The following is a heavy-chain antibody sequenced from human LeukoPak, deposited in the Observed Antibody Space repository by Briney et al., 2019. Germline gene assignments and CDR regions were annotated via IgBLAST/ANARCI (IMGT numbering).Heavy chain of an antibody. CDR3: ARHGAGTIGLKVYALNYMDV. CDR1: GYSISSGYY. D-gene: IGHD2-8*01. Sequence: SETLSLTCAVSGYSISSGYYWGWIRQPPGKGLEWIGSICQSGSTYYNPSLKSRVTISVETSKNQFSLKVSSVTAADTAMYYCARHGAGTIGLKVYALNYMDVWGKGTTVTVSS. V-gene: IGHV4-38-2*01. J-gene: IGHJ6*03. CDR2: ICQSGST.